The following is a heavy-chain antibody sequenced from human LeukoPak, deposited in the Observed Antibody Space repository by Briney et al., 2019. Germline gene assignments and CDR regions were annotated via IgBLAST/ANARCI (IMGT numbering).Heavy chain of an antibody. CDR2: ISFSSSTT. D-gene: IGHD6-25*01. CDR1: GFTFSSYT. CDR3: ARGIDSSGWYFDY. J-gene: IGHJ4*02. V-gene: IGHV3-48*02. Sequence: GGSLRLSCAASGFTFSSYTMNWVRQAPGKGLEWISYISFSSSTTYYADSVKGRFAIYRDNAKNSVYLQMNSLRDEDTAVYYCARGIDSSGWYFDYWGQGTLVTVSS.